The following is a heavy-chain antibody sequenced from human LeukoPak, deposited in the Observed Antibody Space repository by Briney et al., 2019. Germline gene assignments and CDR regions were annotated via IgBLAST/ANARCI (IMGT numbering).Heavy chain of an antibody. D-gene: IGHD2-15*01. Sequence: GGSLRLSCAASGFTLGSYAMSWVRQGPGKGLEWVSAISVSGNTYHADSVKGRFTISRDSSKNTLYPQMNSLRAGDAAVYYCAKAPVTTCSGAYCYPFDYWSQGTLVTVSS. CDR3: AKAPVTTCSGAYCYPFDY. J-gene: IGHJ4*02. V-gene: IGHV3-23*01. CDR2: ISVSGNT. CDR1: GFTLGSYA.